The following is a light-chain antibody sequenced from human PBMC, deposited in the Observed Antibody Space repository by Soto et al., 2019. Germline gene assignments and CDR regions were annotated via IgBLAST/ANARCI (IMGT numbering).Light chain of an antibody. CDR3: QQLNSYPLT. CDR2: AAS. CDR1: QGISNH. V-gene: IGKV1-9*01. J-gene: IGKJ4*01. Sequence: DIQLTQSPSFLSASVGDRVTITCRASQGISNHLAWYQQKPGKAPKLLIYAASTLQSGVPSRFSGSGSGTEFTLTISSLQPEYFATYYCQQLNSYPLTFGGGTKVEIK.